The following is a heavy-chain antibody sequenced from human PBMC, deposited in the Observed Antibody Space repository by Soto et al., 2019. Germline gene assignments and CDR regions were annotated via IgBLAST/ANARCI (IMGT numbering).Heavy chain of an antibody. CDR3: ATFYRYGDHEH. Sequence: EVQLLESGGDLVQPGGSLRLSCAASGFTFSTYAMNWVRQAPGKGLEWVSGISTSGAGTYYADSVKGRFTISRDNSKNTLFLQMNSMRAEDSGLYYCATFYRYGDHEHWGQGTLVTVSS. CDR1: GFTFSTYA. CDR2: ISTSGAGT. V-gene: IGHV3-23*01. J-gene: IGHJ1*01. D-gene: IGHD4-17*01.